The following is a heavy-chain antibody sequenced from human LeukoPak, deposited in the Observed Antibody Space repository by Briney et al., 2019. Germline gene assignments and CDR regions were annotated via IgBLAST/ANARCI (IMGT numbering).Heavy chain of an antibody. CDR1: GFSLSTSGVG. CDR2: IYWDDDK. V-gene: IGHV2-5*02. CDR3: ALQEGGFDP. J-gene: IGHJ5*02. Sequence: SGPTLAKPTQTLTLTCTYSGFSLSTSGVGVGWIRQHPGKALEWLALIYWDDDKRYSPSLKSRLSITKDTSKNQVVLTMTNMDPVDTATYYCALQEGGFDPRGQGTLVTVSS.